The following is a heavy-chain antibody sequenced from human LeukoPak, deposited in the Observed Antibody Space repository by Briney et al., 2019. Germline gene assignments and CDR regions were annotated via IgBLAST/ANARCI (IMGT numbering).Heavy chain of an antibody. J-gene: IGHJ4*02. Sequence: EASVTVSCKASGYTFTSYDINWVRQATGQGLEWMGWMNPNSGNTGYAQKFQGRVTMTRNTSISTAYMELSSLRSEDTAVYYCARDYGGNKPFDYWGQGTLVTVSS. CDR3: ARDYGGNKPFDY. V-gene: IGHV1-8*01. D-gene: IGHD4-23*01. CDR1: GYTFTSYD. CDR2: MNPNSGNT.